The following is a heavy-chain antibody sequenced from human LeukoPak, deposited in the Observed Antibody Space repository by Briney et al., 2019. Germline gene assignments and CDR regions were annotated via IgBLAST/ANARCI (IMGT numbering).Heavy chain of an antibody. V-gene: IGHV4-61*02. CDR2: IYTSGST. CDR1: GGSISSGSYY. Sequence: SETLSLTCTVSGGSISSGSYYWSWIRQPAGKGLEWIGRIYTSGSTNYNPSLKSRVTISVDTSKNQFSLKLSSVTAADTAVYYCARDHLFSYGYNWSTPGAREPWSPSPQ. J-gene: IGHJ5*02. D-gene: IGHD5-18*01. CDR3: ARDHLFSYGYNWSTP.